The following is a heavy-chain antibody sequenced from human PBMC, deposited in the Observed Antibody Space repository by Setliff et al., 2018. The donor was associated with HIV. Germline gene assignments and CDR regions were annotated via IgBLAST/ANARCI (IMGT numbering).Heavy chain of an antibody. CDR2: INHNGST. V-gene: IGHV4-34*01. J-gene: IGHJ4*02. CDR1: GGSFSDYF. CDR3: ARGGSYDTFDY. Sequence: SETLSLTCAVYGGSFSDYFWTWIRQPPGRGLEWIGEINHNGSTNYNPSLKSRVTILVDRSKNQFSLKLASVTAADTAVYYCARGGSYDTFDYWGQGTLVTVSS. D-gene: IGHD3-22*01.